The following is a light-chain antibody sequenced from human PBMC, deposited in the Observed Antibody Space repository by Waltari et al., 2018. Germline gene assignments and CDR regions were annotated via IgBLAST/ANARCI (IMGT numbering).Light chain of an antibody. CDR2: YRSDSDK. J-gene: IGLJ3*02. Sequence: QAVLTQPSSLSASPGASASLTCTLRSGIDVGTYRIYWYQQKPVSPPHYLLRYRSDSDKQQGSGVPSRFSGSKDASANAGILLISGLQSDDEADYYCMIWDSSAWVFGGGTKLTVL. CDR1: SGIDVGTYR. CDR3: MIWDSSAWV. V-gene: IGLV5-45*03.